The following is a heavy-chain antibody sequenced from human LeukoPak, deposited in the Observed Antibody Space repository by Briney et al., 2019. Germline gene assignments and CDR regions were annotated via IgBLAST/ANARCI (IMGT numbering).Heavy chain of an antibody. Sequence: GGSLRLSCAASGFTFSSYAMHWVRQAPGKGLEWVAVISYDGSNKYYADSVKGRFTISRDNSKNTLYLQMNSLRAEDTAVYYCASAHYYGSGSYFAFDIWGQGTMVTVSS. CDR3: ASAHYYGSGSYFAFDI. V-gene: IGHV3-30-3*01. CDR2: ISYDGSNK. J-gene: IGHJ3*02. CDR1: GFTFSSYA. D-gene: IGHD3-10*01.